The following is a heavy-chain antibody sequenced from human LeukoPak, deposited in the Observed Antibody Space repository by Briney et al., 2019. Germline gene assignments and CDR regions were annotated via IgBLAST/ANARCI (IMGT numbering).Heavy chain of an antibody. J-gene: IGHJ1*01. CDR3: ARGHESSPSYDF. CDR2: INSNSGGT. Sequence: ASVKVSCETSGYTFIDYYVLWVRQAPGQGLEWLGWINSNSGGTKYAQEFQGRVTMTRDTSTTTAYMELSGLRSDDTAVYYCARGHESSPSYDFWGQGTLVTVSS. V-gene: IGHV1-2*02. D-gene: IGHD3/OR15-3a*01. CDR1: GYTFIDYY.